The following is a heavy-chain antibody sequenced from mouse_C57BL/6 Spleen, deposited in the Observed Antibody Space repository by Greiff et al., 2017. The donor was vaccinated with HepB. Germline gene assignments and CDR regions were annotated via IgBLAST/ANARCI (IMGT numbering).Heavy chain of an antibody. V-gene: IGHV1-50*01. Sequence: VKLKQPGAELVKPGASVKLSCKASGYTFTSYWMQWVKQRPGQGLEWIGEIDPSDSYTNYNQKFKGKATLTVDTSSSTAYMQLSSLTSEDSAVYYCARNDGAYWGQGTLVTVSA. CDR2: IDPSDSYT. J-gene: IGHJ3*01. CDR3: ARNDGAY. D-gene: IGHD2-3*01. CDR1: GYTFTSYW.